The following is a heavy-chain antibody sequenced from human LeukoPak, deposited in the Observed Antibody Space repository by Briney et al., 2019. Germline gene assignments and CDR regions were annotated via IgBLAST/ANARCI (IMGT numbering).Heavy chain of an antibody. J-gene: IGHJ5*02. V-gene: IGHV4-4*07. CDR2: IYTSGST. CDR3: ARTGGGSCYSCNWFDP. D-gene: IGHD2-15*01. CDR1: GGSISSYY. Sequence: SDTLSLTCTVSGGSISSYYWSWIRQPAGKGLEWIGRIYTSGSTNYNPSLKSRVTMSVDTSKNQFSLKLSSVTAADTAVYYCARTGGGSCYSCNWFDPWGQGTLVTVSS.